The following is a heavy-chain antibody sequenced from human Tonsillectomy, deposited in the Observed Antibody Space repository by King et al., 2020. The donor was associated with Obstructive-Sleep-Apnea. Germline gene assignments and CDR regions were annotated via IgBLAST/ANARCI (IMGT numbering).Heavy chain of an antibody. CDR1: GFTFNNAW. V-gene: IGHV3-15*01. Sequence: QLVQSGGDLVKPGGSLRLSCAASGFTFNNAWMSWVRQAPGKGLEWVGRIKSKTDGGPTDYAASVKGRFSISREDSKNTLWLQMYSLKTEDTGIYYCTTEGFWGQGTLVTVSS. CDR2: IKSKTDGGPT. CDR3: TTEGF. J-gene: IGHJ4*02.